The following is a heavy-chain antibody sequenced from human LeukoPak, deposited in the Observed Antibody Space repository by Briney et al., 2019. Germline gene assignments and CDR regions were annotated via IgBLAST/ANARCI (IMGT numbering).Heavy chain of an antibody. CDR3: ARDKHYYDSSANDY. V-gene: IGHV1-18*01. CDR2: ISAYNGNT. J-gene: IGHJ4*02. D-gene: IGHD3-22*01. Sequence: GASVKVSCKASGYTFTSYGISWVRQAPGQGLEWMGWISAYNGNTNYAQKLQGRVTMTTDTSTSTAYMELRSLRSDDTAVYYCARDKHYYDSSANDYWGQGTLVTVSS. CDR1: GYTFTSYG.